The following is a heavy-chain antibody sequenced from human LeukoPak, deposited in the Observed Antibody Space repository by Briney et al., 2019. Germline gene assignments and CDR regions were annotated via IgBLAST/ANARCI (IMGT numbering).Heavy chain of an antibody. CDR1: GGTFSSYA. D-gene: IGHD5-18*01. CDR2: IIPIFGTA. J-gene: IGHJ4*02. V-gene: IGHV1-69*06. Sequence: ASVKASCKASGGTFSSYAISWVRQAPGQGLEWMGGIIPIFGTANYAQKFQGRVTITADKSTSTAYMELSSLRSEDTAVYYCARDRGGYSYGLPLAYWGQGTLVTVSS. CDR3: ARDRGGYSYGLPLAY.